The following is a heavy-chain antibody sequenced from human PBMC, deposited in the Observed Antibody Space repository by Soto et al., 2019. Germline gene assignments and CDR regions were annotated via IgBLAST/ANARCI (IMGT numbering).Heavy chain of an antibody. CDR2: ISGSGGSK. CDR1: GFTFSSYA. CDR3: SNDASLRNRSYFDL. Sequence: EVQLLGSGGGLVQPGGSLRLSCAASGFTFSSYAMSWVRQAPGKGLEWVSAISGSGGSKYYADSVKGRFTISRDNSKNTLYLQMNSLRVEDTTVYYCSNDASLRNRSYFDLWGRCTLVTVSS. J-gene: IGHJ2*01. D-gene: IGHD4-4*01. V-gene: IGHV3-23*01.